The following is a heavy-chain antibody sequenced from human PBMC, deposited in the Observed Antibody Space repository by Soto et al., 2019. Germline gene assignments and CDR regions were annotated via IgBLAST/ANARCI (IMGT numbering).Heavy chain of an antibody. D-gene: IGHD6-19*01. J-gene: IGHJ4*02. V-gene: IGHV3-7*03. CDR2: IKQDGSEK. CDR1: GFTFSSHW. Sequence: PXGSLRLSCSAAGFTFSSHWMTWVRKAPGKGLEWVANIKQDGSEKYYVDSVKGRFTISRDNAKNSLYLQMNSLRAEDTAVYYCAGDQDSSGWDYFDYWRQGTLVTVSS. CDR3: AGDQDSSGWDYFDY.